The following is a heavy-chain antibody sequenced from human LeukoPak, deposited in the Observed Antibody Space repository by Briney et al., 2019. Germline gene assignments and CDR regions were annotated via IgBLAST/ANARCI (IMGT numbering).Heavy chain of an antibody. V-gene: IGHV3-9*01. Sequence: PGGSLRLSCAASGFTFDDYAMHWVRQAPGKGLEWVSGISWNSGSIGYADSVKGRFTISRDNAKNSLYLQMNSLRAEGTALYYCAATSRMGYFDYWGQGTLVTVSS. J-gene: IGHJ4*02. D-gene: IGHD2-8*01. CDR3: AATSRMGYFDY. CDR1: GFTFDDYA. CDR2: ISWNSGSI.